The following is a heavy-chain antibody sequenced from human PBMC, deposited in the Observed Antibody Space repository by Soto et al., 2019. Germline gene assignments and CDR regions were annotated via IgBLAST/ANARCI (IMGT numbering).Heavy chain of an antibody. CDR3: ARGRKYYYGSGSYSNYYYGMDV. Sequence: SETLSLTCAVYGGSFSGYYWSWIRQPPGKGLEWIGEINHSGSTNYNPSLKSRVTISVDTSKNQFSLKLSSVTAADTAVYYCARGRKYYYGSGSYSNYYYGMDVWGQGTTVTVSS. J-gene: IGHJ6*02. V-gene: IGHV4-34*01. CDR1: GGSFSGYY. CDR2: INHSGST. D-gene: IGHD3-10*01.